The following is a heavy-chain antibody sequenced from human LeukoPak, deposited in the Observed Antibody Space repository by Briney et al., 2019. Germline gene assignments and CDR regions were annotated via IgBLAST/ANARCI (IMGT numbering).Heavy chain of an antibody. CDR3: ARDSYDISIEY. D-gene: IGHD3-22*01. Sequence: GGSLRLSCAASGFTFSRYSMNWVRQAPGKGLEWVSYISRSSSIIYYAESVKGRFTISRDNAKNSLSLQMNSLRDEDTAVYYCARDSYDISIEYWGQGTLVTVSS. CDR2: ISRSSSII. V-gene: IGHV3-48*02. CDR1: GFTFSRYS. J-gene: IGHJ4*02.